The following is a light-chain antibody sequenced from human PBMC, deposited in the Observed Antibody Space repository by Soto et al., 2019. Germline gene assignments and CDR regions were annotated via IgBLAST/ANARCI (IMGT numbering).Light chain of an antibody. Sequence: EIVMTQSPVTLSVSPGEGATLSCRASQGVRSYLAWYQQKVGQTPRLLIYDAFTRATGIPARFSGSGSGTEFTLTISSLQSEDFAVYYCQQYDEWPLTFGGGTKVEIK. V-gene: IGKV3-15*01. J-gene: IGKJ4*01. CDR1: QGVRSY. CDR3: QQYDEWPLT. CDR2: DAF.